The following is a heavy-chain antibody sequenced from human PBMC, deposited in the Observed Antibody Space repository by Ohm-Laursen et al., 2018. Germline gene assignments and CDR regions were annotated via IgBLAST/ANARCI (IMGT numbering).Heavy chain of an antibody. V-gene: IGHV3-7*01. CDR2: MNQDGSRI. CDR1: GFTFKNYW. D-gene: IGHD2-15*01. J-gene: IGHJ4*02. CDR3: ASGSGGPIGY. Sequence: SLRLSCSASGFTFKNYWMTWVRQAPGKGLEWVGNMNQDGSRIQYVDSVKGRFTISRDNAKNSLYLQMNSLRAEDTAVYYCASGSGGPIGYWGQGTLVTVSS.